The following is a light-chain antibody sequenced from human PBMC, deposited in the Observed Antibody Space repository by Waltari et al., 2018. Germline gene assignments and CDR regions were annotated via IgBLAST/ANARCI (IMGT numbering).Light chain of an antibody. Sequence: EILMTQSPATLSVSPGERATLSCRASQSIGRDLAWYQQRPGQAPRRLISSATVRATGVPARFSASGSGTEFTLTISSLQSEDVAVYYCQHFNNWPPWAFGQGTKVEIK. CDR1: QSIGRD. J-gene: IGKJ1*01. V-gene: IGKV3-15*01. CDR3: QHFNNWPPWA. CDR2: SAT.